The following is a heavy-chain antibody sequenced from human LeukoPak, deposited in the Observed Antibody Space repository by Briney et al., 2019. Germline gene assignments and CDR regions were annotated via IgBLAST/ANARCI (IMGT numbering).Heavy chain of an antibody. Sequence: PSETLSLTCTVSGGSIRSYYWSWIRQPPGKGLEWIGYIYYSGSTNYNPSLKSRVTISVDTSKNQFSLKLSSVTAADTAVYYCARHRSGIAAASYGMDVWGQGTTVTVSS. CDR1: GGSIRSYY. J-gene: IGHJ6*02. CDR2: IYYSGST. D-gene: IGHD6-13*01. CDR3: ARHRSGIAAASYGMDV. V-gene: IGHV4-59*08.